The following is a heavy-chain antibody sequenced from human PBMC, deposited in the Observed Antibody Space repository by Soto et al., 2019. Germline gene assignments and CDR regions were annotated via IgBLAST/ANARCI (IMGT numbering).Heavy chain of an antibody. J-gene: IGHJ1*01. CDR2: IIPLLGIT. Sequence: QAQLMQSGAEVKKPGSSVKVSCKASGGTFSGYAINWVRQAPGQGLEWMGGIIPLLGITDYGQKFQGRITIAVDESTGTDYMDLRGLRSEDKAIYYCARDPRSITGTTSSEDFQHWGQGTLVSVSS. CDR1: GGTFSGYA. D-gene: IGHD1-20*01. CDR3: ARDPRSITGTTSSEDFQH. V-gene: IGHV1-69*01.